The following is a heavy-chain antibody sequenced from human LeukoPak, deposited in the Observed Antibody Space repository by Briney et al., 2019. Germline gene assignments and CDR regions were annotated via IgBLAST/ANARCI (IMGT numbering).Heavy chain of an antibody. CDR3: ARDRSISAAGDTY. V-gene: IGHV3-74*01. CDR2: VNRDGSST. D-gene: IGHD6-13*01. CDR1: GFTFSDYW. Sequence: GGSLRLSCAASGFTFSDYWMHWVRHAPGKGLVWVSRVNRDGSSTSYADSVKGRFTISRDNAKNTLSLQMNSLRAEDTAVYYCARDRSISAAGDTYWGQGTLVTVSS. J-gene: IGHJ4*02.